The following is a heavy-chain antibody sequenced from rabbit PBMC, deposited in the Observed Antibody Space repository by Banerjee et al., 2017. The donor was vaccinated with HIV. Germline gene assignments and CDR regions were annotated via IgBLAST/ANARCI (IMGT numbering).Heavy chain of an antibody. CDR1: GIDFSIHG. D-gene: IGHD6-1*01. J-gene: IGHJ3*01. CDR2: IYPDYGTT. CDR3: ARSIYAISAYLDL. Sequence: QEQLVESGGGLVTLGGSLKLSCKASGIDFSIHGISWVRQAPGKGLEWIAYIYPDYGTTDYASWVNGRFTISLDNAQNTVVLQMTSLTAADTGTYFCARSIYAISAYLDLWGQGTLVTVS. V-gene: IGHV1S47*01.